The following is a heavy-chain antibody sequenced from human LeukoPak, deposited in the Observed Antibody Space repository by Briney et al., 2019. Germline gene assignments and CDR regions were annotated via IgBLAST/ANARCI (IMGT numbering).Heavy chain of an antibody. Sequence: PGGSLRLSCAASGFTFSSYGMHWVRQAPGKGLEWVAVIWYDGSNKYYADSVKGRFTISRDNSKNTLYLQMNSLRAEDTAVYYCARGHDHSSWYYFDYWGQGTLVTVSS. CDR2: IWYDGSNK. CDR3: ARGHDHSSWYYFDY. D-gene: IGHD6-13*01. J-gene: IGHJ4*02. CDR1: GFTFSSYG. V-gene: IGHV3-33*01.